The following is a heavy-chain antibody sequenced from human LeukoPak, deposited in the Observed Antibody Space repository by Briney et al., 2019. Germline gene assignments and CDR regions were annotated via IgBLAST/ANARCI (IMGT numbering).Heavy chain of an antibody. D-gene: IGHD6-13*01. CDR3: ARGVVAAAGRYYFNY. CDR1: GFTFSSYS. J-gene: IGHJ4*02. CDR2: ISSSNVFI. V-gene: IGHV3-21*01. Sequence: GGSLRLFCAASGFTFSSYSMNWVRQAPGKGLEWVSSISSSNVFIYYADSMKGRFTISRDNAKNSLHLQMDSLRAEDTAVYYCARGVVAAAGRYYFNYWGQGTLVTVSS.